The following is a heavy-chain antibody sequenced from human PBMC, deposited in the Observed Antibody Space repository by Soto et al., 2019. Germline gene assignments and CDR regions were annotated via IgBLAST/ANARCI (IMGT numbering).Heavy chain of an antibody. CDR3: ARSTRTHDY. J-gene: IGHJ4*02. Sequence: SGGSLRLSCAASGFTFGDFWMTWVRQAPGKGLECVATIKSDGSEKYSVDSVRGRFTVSRDNAKNSVFLQMNSLRAEDTAMYYCARSTRTHDYWGQGTLVTVSS. CDR2: IKSDGSEK. V-gene: IGHV3-7*01. D-gene: IGHD2-8*01. CDR1: GFTFGDFW.